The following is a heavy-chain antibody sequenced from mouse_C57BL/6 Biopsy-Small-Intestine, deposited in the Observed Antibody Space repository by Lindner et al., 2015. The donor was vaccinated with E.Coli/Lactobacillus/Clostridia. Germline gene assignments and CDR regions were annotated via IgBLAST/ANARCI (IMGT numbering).Heavy chain of an antibody. D-gene: IGHD2-3*01. Sequence: QLQESGPELVKPGASVKISCKASGYSFTDFNINWVRQSNGQSLEWIGVINPNYGTTSYNQKFKGKATLTVDQSSSTAYMQLNSLTSEDSAVYYCTRRDDGYYGSAMDYWGQGTSVTVSS. CDR1: GYSFTDFN. V-gene: IGHV1-39*01. CDR2: INPNYGTT. CDR3: TRRDDGYYGSAMDY. J-gene: IGHJ4*01.